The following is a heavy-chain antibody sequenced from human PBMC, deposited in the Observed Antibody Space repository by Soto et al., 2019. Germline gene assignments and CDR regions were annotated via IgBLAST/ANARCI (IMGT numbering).Heavy chain of an antibody. CDR1: GYTLTELS. J-gene: IGHJ4*01. Sequence: ASVKVSCKVSGYTLTELSMHWVRQAPGKGLEWMGGFDPEDGETIYAQKFQGRVTMTEDTSTDTAYMELSSLSADDAAVYFCAKGRAITVYGVDILFDYWGLGTLVTVSS. D-gene: IGHD3-3*01. CDR3: AKGRAITVYGVDILFDY. V-gene: IGHV1-24*01. CDR2: FDPEDGET.